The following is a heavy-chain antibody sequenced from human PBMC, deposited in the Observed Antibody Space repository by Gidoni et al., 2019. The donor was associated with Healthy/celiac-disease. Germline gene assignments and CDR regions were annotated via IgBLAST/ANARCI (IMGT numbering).Heavy chain of an antibody. CDR2: IKSNTDGGTT. Sequence: EVQLVEPGGGVGKPGGALGRRCAVSGFNFSNAWMSWVRQAPGKGLEWVGRIKSNTDGGTTDYAAPVKGRFTISRDDSTGTLYLQMNSLKTEDTAVYYCPTERGVLSTLKYWGQGPLVTVSS. J-gene: IGHJ4*02. V-gene: IGHV3-15*01. CDR3: PTERGVLSTLKY. CDR1: GFNFSNAW. D-gene: IGHD3-10*01.